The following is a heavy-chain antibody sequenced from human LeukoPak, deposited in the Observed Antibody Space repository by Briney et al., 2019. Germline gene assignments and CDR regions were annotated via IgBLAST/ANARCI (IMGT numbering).Heavy chain of an antibody. Sequence: SETLSLTCTVSGGPMNNYYWSWIRQPPGKGLEWIGEINHSGSTNYNPSLKSRVTISVDTSKNQFSLKLSSVTAADTAVYYCARGSRGSGGSCYRNWGQGTLVTVSS. D-gene: IGHD2-15*01. V-gene: IGHV4-34*01. J-gene: IGHJ4*02. CDR3: ARGSRGSGGSCYRN. CDR1: GGPMNNYY. CDR2: INHSGST.